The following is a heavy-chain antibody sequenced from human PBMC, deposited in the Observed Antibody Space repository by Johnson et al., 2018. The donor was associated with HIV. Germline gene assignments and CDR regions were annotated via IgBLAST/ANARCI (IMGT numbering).Heavy chain of an antibody. CDR2: SNWNGGST. CDR3: ARDFVAFGECTAFDI. D-gene: IGHD3-10*01. V-gene: IGHV3-20*04. J-gene: IGHJ3*02. Sequence: VQLVESGGGVVRPGGSLRLSCAASGFTLDDYGMAWVRQAPGKGLEWVSGSNWNGGSTGYADSVKVRFTISRDNAKNSLYLQMNSLRAEDTALYYCARDFVAFGECTAFDILGQGTMVAVSS. CDR1: GFTLDDYG.